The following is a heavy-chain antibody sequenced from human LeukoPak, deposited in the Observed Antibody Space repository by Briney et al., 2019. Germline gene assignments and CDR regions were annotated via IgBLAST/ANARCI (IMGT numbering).Heavy chain of an antibody. CDR2: INPNSGGT. CDR3: ARVASDIGENWNPIVDY. CDR1: GYTFTGYY. J-gene: IGHJ4*02. D-gene: IGHD1-1*01. Sequence: VASVKVSCKASGYTFTGYYMHWVRQAPGQGLEWMGWINPNSGGTNYAQKFQGRVTMTRDTSISTAYMELSRLRSDDTAVYYCARVASDIGENWNPIVDYWGQGTLVTVSS. V-gene: IGHV1-2*02.